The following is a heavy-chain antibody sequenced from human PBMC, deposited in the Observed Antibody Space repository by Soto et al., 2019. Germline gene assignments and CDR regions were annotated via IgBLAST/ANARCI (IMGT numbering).Heavy chain of an antibody. Sequence: GESLKISCAASGFTFSDYYMSWIRQAPGKGLEWVSYISSSGSTIYYADSVKGRFTISRDNAKNSLYLQMNSLRAEDTAVYYCARDPGDYGTFDIWGQGTMVTVSS. D-gene: IGHD4-17*01. CDR3: ARDPGDYGTFDI. J-gene: IGHJ3*02. CDR2: ISSSGSTI. V-gene: IGHV3-11*01. CDR1: GFTFSDYY.